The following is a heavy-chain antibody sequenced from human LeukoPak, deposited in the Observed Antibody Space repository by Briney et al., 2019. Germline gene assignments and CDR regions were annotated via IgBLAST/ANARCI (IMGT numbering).Heavy chain of an antibody. D-gene: IGHD3-10*02. J-gene: IGHJ6*04. Sequence: PGGSLRLSCAASGFTFSSYGMHWVRQAPGKRLEWVAIISYDGSNKYYADSVKGRFTISRDNAKNSLYLQMNSLRAEDTAVYYCAELGITMIGGVWGKGTTVTISS. CDR1: GFTFSSYG. CDR2: ISYDGSNK. CDR3: AELGITMIGGV. V-gene: IGHV3-30*18.